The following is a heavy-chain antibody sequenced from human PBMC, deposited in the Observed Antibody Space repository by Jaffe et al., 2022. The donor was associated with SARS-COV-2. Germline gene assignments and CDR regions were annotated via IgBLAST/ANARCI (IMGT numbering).Heavy chain of an antibody. Sequence: EVQLVQSGAEVKKPGESLRISCKGSGYSFTSYWISWVRQMPGKGLEWMGRIDPSDSYTNYSPSFQGHVTISADKSISTAYLQWSSLKASDTAMYYCAGGRAAAGLYYYYGMDVWGQGTTVTVSS. V-gene: IGHV5-10-1*03. CDR1: GYSFTSYW. D-gene: IGHD6-13*01. CDR2: IDPSDSYT. J-gene: IGHJ6*02. CDR3: AGGRAAAGLYYYYGMDV.